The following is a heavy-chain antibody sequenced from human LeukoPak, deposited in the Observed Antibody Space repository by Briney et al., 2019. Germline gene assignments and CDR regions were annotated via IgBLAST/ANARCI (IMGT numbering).Heavy chain of an antibody. Sequence: SGGSLRLSCAASGFSFNTYAMSWVRQAPGKGLEWVSAISNTGGSTYYADSVKGRFTISRDNSKNTLYLQMNSLRAEDTAVYYCARSYYDSSGYSIDYWGQGTLVTVSS. D-gene: IGHD3-22*01. J-gene: IGHJ4*02. CDR3: ARSYYDSSGYSIDY. V-gene: IGHV3-23*01. CDR2: ISNTGGST. CDR1: GFSFNTYA.